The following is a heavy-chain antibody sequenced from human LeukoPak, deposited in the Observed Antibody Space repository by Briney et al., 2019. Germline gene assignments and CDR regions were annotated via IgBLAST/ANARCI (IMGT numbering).Heavy chain of an antibody. J-gene: IGHJ4*02. CDR3: ARRIAAAGTKFYFDY. V-gene: IGHV3-21*01. Sequence: GGSLRLSCAASGFTFSSYTMNWVRQAPGKGLEWVSSISGSSDYIYYADSVKGRFTISRDNAKNSLYLQMNSLRAEDTAAYYCARRIAAAGTKFYFDYWGQGTLVTVSS. CDR2: ISGSSDYI. D-gene: IGHD6-13*01. CDR1: GFTFSSYT.